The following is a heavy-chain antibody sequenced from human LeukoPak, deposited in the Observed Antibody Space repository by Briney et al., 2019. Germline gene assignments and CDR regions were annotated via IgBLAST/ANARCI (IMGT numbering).Heavy chain of an antibody. D-gene: IGHD3-22*01. CDR1: GFTFSSYW. Sequence: GGSLRLSCAASGFTFSSYWMTWVRQAPGKGLEWVANIKQDGSEKYYVDSVKGRFTISRDNAKNSLYLQMNGLRAEDTAVYYCARERDRSSAYYGYWGQGTLVTVSS. V-gene: IGHV3-7*01. CDR3: ARERDRSSAYYGY. J-gene: IGHJ4*02. CDR2: IKQDGSEK.